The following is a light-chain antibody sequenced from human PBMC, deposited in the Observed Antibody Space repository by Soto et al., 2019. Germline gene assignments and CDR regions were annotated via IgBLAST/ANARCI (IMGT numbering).Light chain of an antibody. Sequence: QSALTQPRSVSGSPGQSVSISCTGTSSDVGGYNYVSWYQQHPGKFPKLMLPDVSKRPSGVPDRFSGSKSGNTASLTISGLQAEDEADYYCCSYAGSYVYVFGTGTKLTVL. CDR3: CSYAGSYVYV. CDR2: DVS. V-gene: IGLV2-11*01. J-gene: IGLJ1*01. CDR1: SSDVGGYNY.